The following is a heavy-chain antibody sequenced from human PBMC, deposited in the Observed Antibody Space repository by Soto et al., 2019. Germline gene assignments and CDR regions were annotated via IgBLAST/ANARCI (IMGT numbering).Heavy chain of an antibody. Sequence: EVQLVESGGGLVQPGGSLRLSCAASGFTFSSYWMSWVRQAPGKGLEWVANVNQDGGEKFYVGSVKGRFTISRDNAMNSLYLQINSLRAEDTAVYYCARGRPVPYWGQGTLVTVSS. CDR2: VNQDGGEK. V-gene: IGHV3-7*01. D-gene: IGHD3-10*01. CDR3: ARGRPVPY. CDR1: GFTFSSYW. J-gene: IGHJ4*02.